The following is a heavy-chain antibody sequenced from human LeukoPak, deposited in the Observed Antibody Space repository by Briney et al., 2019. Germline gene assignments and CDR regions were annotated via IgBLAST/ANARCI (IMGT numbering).Heavy chain of an antibody. CDR3: AREGDYDYVRGENYYYGMDV. CDR1: GGSISSYY. CDR2: IYYSGST. D-gene: IGHD3-16*01. J-gene: IGHJ6*02. Sequence: SETLSLTCTVSGGSISSYYWSWIRQPPGKGLEWIGYIYYSGSTNYNPALKSRVTISVDTSKNQFSLKLSSVTAADTAVYYCAREGDYDYVRGENYYYGMDVWGQGTTVTVSS. V-gene: IGHV4-59*12.